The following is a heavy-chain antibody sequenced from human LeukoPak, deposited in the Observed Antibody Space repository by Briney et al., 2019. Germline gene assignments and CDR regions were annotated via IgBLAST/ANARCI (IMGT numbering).Heavy chain of an antibody. J-gene: IGHJ4*02. D-gene: IGHD3-16*02. CDR3: ARSRIMITFGGVIAEYYFDY. CDR2: IYTSGST. CDR1: GGSISSYY. V-gene: IGHV4-4*07. Sequence: PSETLSLTCTVSGGSISSYYWSWIRQPAGEGLEWIGRIYTSGSTNYNPSLKSRVTMSVDTSKNQFSLKLSSVTAADTAVYYCARSRIMITFGGVIAEYYFDYWGQGTLVTVSS.